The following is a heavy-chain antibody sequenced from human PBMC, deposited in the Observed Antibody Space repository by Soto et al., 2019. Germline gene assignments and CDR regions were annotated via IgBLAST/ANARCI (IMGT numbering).Heavy chain of an antibody. V-gene: IGHV3-53*01. D-gene: IGHD2-2*01. CDR1: GLTVSSNY. CDR2: IYSGGST. J-gene: IGHJ4*02. CDR3: ARSCNTSCYSGLGIFDF. Sequence: HPGGSLRLSCAASGLTVSSNYISWVRQAPGKGLEWVSVIYSGGSTYYADSVKGRFTISRDNSKNTLYLQMNSLRAEDTAVYYCARSCNTSCYSGLGIFDFWGQGALVTVS.